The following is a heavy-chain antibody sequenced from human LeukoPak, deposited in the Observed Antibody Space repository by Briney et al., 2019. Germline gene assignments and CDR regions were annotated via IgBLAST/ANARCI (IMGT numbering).Heavy chain of an antibody. D-gene: IGHD3-10*01. CDR1: GFTFSDYY. CDR2: ISSSSSYT. J-gene: IGHJ5*02. Sequence: GGSLRLSCAASGFTFSDYYMTWIRQAPGKGLERVSYISSSSSYTEYADSVKGRFTISRDNAKNSVYLQMNSLRADDTAVYYCAREGGYGSGRGWFDPWGQGTLVTVSS. CDR3: AREGGYGSGRGWFDP. V-gene: IGHV3-11*05.